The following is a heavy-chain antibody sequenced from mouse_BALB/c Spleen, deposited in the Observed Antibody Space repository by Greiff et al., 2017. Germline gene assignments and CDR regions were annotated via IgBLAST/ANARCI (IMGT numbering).Heavy chain of an antibody. Sequence: EVKLVESGGGLVQPGGSMKLSCVASGFTFSNYWMNWVRQSPEKGLEWVAEIRLKSNNYATHYAESVKGRFTISRDDSKSSVYLQMNNLRAEDTGIYYCTREGPFAYWGQGTLVTVSA. CDR3: TREGPFAY. V-gene: IGHV6-6*02. CDR2: IRLKSNNYAT. CDR1: GFTFSNYW. D-gene: IGHD3-3*01. J-gene: IGHJ3*01.